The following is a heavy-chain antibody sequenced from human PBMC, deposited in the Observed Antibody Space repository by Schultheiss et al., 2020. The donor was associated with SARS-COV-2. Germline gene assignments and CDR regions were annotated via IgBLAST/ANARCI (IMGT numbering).Heavy chain of an antibody. CDR2: ISYDGSNK. CDR1: GFTFSSYA. Sequence: GALRLSCAASGFTFSSYAMHWVRQAPGKGLEWVGVISYDGSNKYYADSVKGRFTISRDNSKNTLYLQMNSLRAEDTAVYYCAKEGDYDYVWGSYLFDYWGQGTLVTVSS. D-gene: IGHD3-16*01. CDR3: AKEGDYDYVWGSYLFDY. V-gene: IGHV3-30*07. J-gene: IGHJ4*02.